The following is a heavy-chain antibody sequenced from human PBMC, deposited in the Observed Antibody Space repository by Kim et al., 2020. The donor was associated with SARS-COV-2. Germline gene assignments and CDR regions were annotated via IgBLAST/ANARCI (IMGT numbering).Heavy chain of an antibody. CDR3: ARENYASGSYSLDV. V-gene: IGHV1-69*04. Sequence: SVKVSCKASGGTFSSYAISWVRQAPGQGLEWMGRIIPNLGIAKSAQKFQGRVTNTADKSTSTAYMELSGLRSEDTAIYYCARENYASGSYSLDVWGQGT. D-gene: IGHD3-10*01. J-gene: IGHJ6*02. CDR2: IIPNLGIA. CDR1: GGTFSSYA.